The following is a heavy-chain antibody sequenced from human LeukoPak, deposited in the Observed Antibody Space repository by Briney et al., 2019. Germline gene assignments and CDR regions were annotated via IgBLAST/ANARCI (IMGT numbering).Heavy chain of an antibody. CDR2: IYYGGST. CDR1: GGSISSYY. CDR3: ARVAVTIFGVVDGMDV. V-gene: IGHV4-59*01. Sequence: SETLSLTCTVSGGSISSYYWSWIRQPPGKGLEWIGYIYYGGSTNYNPSLKSRVTISVDTSKNQFSLKLSSVTAADTAVYYCARVAVTIFGVVDGMDVWGQGTTVTVSS. J-gene: IGHJ6*02. D-gene: IGHD3-3*01.